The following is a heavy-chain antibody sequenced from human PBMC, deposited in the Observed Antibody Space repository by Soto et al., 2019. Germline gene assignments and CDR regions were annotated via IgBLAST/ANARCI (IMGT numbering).Heavy chain of an antibody. Sequence: PGGSLRLSCAASGFTFSSYSMNWVRQAPGKGLEWVSSISSSSSYIYYADSVKGRFTISRDNAQNALYLQMNRLTDEDTAVYYCTRALSGRYSPDYWGQGTLVTVSS. CDR2: ISSSSSYI. CDR1: GFTFSSYS. J-gene: IGHJ4*02. D-gene: IGHD1-26*01. CDR3: TRALSGRYSPDY. V-gene: IGHV3-21*01.